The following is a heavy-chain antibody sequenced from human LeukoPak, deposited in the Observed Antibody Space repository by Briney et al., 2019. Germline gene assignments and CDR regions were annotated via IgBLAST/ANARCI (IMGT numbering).Heavy chain of an antibody. CDR3: ARGAEWYSSSLLGGYYFDY. J-gene: IGHJ4*02. CDR2: IYYSGST. V-gene: IGHV4-59*08. Sequence: PSETLSLTCTVSGGSISSYYWSWIRQLPGKGLEWIGYIYYSGSTNYNPSLKSRVTISVDTSKNQFSLKLSSVTAADTAVYYCARGAEWYSSSLLGGYYFDYWGQGTLVTVSS. D-gene: IGHD6-13*01. CDR1: GGSISSYY.